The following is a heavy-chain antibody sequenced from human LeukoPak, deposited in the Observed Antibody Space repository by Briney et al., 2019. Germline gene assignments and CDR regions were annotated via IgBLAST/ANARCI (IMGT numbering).Heavy chain of an antibody. Sequence: PSETLSLTCAVYGGSFSGYYWSWIRQPPGKGLEWIGEINHSGSTNYNPSLKSRVTISVDTSKNQFSLELSSVTAADTAMYYCARGPNWVDYWGQGTLVTVSS. V-gene: IGHV4-34*01. CDR3: ARGPNWVDY. CDR1: GGSFSGYY. J-gene: IGHJ4*02. CDR2: INHSGST. D-gene: IGHD7-27*01.